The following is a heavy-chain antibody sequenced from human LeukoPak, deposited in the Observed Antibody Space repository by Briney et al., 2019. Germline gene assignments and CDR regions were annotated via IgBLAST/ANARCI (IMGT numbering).Heavy chain of an antibody. Sequence: GGSLRLSCAASGFTLSSYSMNWVRQAPGKGLGWVSYISSSSSTIYYADSVKGRFTISRDDAKDSLYLQMNSLRAEDTAVYYCARPAARGSSYGMDVWGQGTTVTVSS. CDR2: ISSSSSTI. J-gene: IGHJ6*02. CDR3: ARPAARGSSYGMDV. D-gene: IGHD6-6*01. CDR1: GFTLSSYS. V-gene: IGHV3-48*01.